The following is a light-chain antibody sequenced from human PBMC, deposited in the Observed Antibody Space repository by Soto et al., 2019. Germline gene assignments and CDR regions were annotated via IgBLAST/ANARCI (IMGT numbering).Light chain of an antibody. CDR3: PSSTSRDTVV. CDR2: EVK. V-gene: IGLV2-18*02. J-gene: IGLJ2*01. CDR1: SSDVGTYNR. Sequence: QSALTQPPSVSGSPGQSVTISCTGTSSDVGTYNRVSWYQQPPGTAPKLMIYEVKIRPSGVPDRFSGSKSGNTASLPISGLQAEYEADYYCPSSTSRDTVVFGGGTQLTVL.